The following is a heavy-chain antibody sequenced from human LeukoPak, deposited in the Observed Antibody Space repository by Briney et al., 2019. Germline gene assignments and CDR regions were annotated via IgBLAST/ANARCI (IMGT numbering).Heavy chain of an antibody. Sequence: SETLSLTCTVSGGSISSSSYYWGWIRQPPGKGLEWIGSIYYSGSTYYNPSLKSRVTISVDTSKNQFSLKLSSVTAADTAVYYCARLGGDCSSTSCSYYFDYWGQGTLVTVSS. CDR2: IYYSGST. D-gene: IGHD2-2*01. CDR1: GGSISSSSYY. J-gene: IGHJ4*02. CDR3: ARLGGDCSSTSCSYYFDY. V-gene: IGHV4-39*01.